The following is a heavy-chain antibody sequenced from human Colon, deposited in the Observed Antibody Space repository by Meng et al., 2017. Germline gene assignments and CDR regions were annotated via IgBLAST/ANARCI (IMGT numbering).Heavy chain of an antibody. CDR1: GFSFTNAY. Sequence: EVGVVGCGGGLVEPGGSLRPSCTGSGFSFTNAYMSWVRQAPGKGPEWVGRIKNKADGGTTDYTAPLKDRFSISRDDSKNTVYLQMNSLKTEDTALYYCATYGSGHPAGGQGTLVTVPS. D-gene: IGHD6-19*01. CDR2: IKNKADGGTT. V-gene: IGHV3-15*01. CDR3: ATYGSGHPA. J-gene: IGHJ4*02.